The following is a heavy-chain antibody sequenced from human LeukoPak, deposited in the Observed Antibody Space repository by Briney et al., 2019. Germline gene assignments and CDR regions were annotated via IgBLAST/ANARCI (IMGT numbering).Heavy chain of an antibody. V-gene: IGHV1-2*02. CDR2: INPNSGGT. CDR3: AGIPAANYYYYYGMDV. J-gene: IGHJ6*02. Sequence: ASVKVSCKASGYTFTGYYMHWVRQAPGQGLEWMGWINPNSGGTNYAQKFQGRVTMTRDTSISTAYMELSRLRSDDTAVYYCAGIPAANYYYYYGMDVWGQGTTVTVSS. CDR1: GYTFTGYY. D-gene: IGHD2-2*01.